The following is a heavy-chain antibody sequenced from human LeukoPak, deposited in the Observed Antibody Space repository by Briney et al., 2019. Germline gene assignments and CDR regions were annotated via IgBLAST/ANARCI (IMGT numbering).Heavy chain of an antibody. J-gene: IGHJ4*02. CDR2: IKFDESER. Sequence: PGGSLRLSCAASGFTFSSFWMAWVRQAPGKGLEWVASIKFDESERHHVDSVKGRFTISRDNAKNSLYLQMNSLRAEDTAVYFCTRVTTNGYFECWGQGTLVTVSS. CDR3: TRVTTNGYFEC. D-gene: IGHD1/OR15-1a*01. V-gene: IGHV3-7*04. CDR1: GFTFSSFW.